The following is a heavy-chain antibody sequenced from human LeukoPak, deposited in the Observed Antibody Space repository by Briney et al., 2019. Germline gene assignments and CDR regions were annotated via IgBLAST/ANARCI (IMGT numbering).Heavy chain of an antibody. V-gene: IGHV4-59*08. CDR3: ASYSPTIITTTFDY. J-gene: IGHJ4*02. Sequence: SETLSLTCTVSGGSISSYYWSWIRQPPGKGLEWIGYIYYSGSTYYNPSLKSRVTISVDTSKNQFSLKLSSVTAADTAVYYCASYSPTIITTTFDYWGQGTLVTVSS. CDR1: GGSISSYY. D-gene: IGHD3-10*01. CDR2: IYYSGST.